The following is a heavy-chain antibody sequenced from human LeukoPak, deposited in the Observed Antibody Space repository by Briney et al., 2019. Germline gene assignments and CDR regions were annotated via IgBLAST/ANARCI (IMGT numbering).Heavy chain of an antibody. Sequence: ASVKVSCTASGYTFTGYYMHWVRQAPGQGLEWMGWINPNSGGTNYAQKFQGRVTMTRDTSISTAYMELSRLRSDDTAVYYCARTTYGDYIWWFDPWGQGTLVTVSS. CDR2: INPNSGGT. J-gene: IGHJ5*02. D-gene: IGHD4-17*01. V-gene: IGHV1-2*02. CDR1: GYTFTGYY. CDR3: ARTTYGDYIWWFDP.